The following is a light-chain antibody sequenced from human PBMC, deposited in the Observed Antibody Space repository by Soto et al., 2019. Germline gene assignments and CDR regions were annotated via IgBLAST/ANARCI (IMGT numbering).Light chain of an antibody. CDR1: QSINTW. CDR2: KAS. Sequence: DIQLTQSPSTLSASVGDRVTITCRASQSINTWLTWYQQKPGKAPKLLIYKASSLETGVPSRFSGSGSGTEFTLTINSLQPDDFATYYCQQYESNSRTFGQGTKVEFK. J-gene: IGKJ1*01. CDR3: QQYESNSRT. V-gene: IGKV1-5*03.